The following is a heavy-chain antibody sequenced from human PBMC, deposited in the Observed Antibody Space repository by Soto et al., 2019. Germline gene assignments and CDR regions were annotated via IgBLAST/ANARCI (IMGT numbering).Heavy chain of an antibody. V-gene: IGHV4-39*01. CDR2: IYYSGST. J-gene: IGHJ3*02. CDR1: GGSISSSSYY. D-gene: IGHD3-22*01. Sequence: ASETLSLTCTVSGGSISSSSYYWGWIRQPPGKGQEWIGSIYYSGSTYYNPSLKSRVTISVDTSKNQFSLKLSSVTAAYMAVYYCARFGITMMDAFDIWGQGTMVTVPS. CDR3: ARFGITMMDAFDI.